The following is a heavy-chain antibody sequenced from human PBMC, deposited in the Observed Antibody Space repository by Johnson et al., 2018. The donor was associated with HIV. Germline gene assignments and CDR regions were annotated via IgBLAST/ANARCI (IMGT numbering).Heavy chain of an antibody. CDR2: ISYDGANK. Sequence: QVQLVESGGGVVQPGRSLRLSCAASGFTFSSYGMHWVRQAPGKGLVWVAVISYDGANKYYGDSMKGRFIISRDDSKNTLYLQRDSLGGDDTALYYCAQGRTDIGGSDGLDNDAFGLWGQGTLVTVSS. D-gene: IGHD5-12*01. CDR1: GFTFSSYG. J-gene: IGHJ3*01. V-gene: IGHV3-30*18. CDR3: AQGRTDIGGSDGLDNDAFGL.